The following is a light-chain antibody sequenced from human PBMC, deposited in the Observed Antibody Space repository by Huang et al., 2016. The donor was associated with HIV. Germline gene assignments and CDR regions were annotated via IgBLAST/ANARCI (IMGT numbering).Light chain of an antibody. J-gene: IGKJ1*01. CDR3: HQYHNWPPST. Sequence: ILLTQFPATLSGSPGQRVTLSCRASQSVGGKLAWYQQRPGQAPRLLIYGASTRVPTIPDRFSGSGSGTEFTLTISSLQSEDFALYFCHQYHNWPPSTFGQGTTVDIK. V-gene: IGKV3-15*01. CDR2: GAS. CDR1: QSVGGK.